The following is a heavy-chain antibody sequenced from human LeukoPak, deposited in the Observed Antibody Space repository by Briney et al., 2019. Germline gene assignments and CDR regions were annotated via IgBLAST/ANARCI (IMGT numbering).Heavy chain of an antibody. CDR3: TRDFRGLSWYFDY. V-gene: IGHV3-48*01. Sequence: GGSLRLSCAASGFTFSTYNMNWVRQAPGKGLEWVSYISAGSSTIFYADSVKGRFTISRDNARDSLYLQMNSLRAEDTAVYYCTRDFRGLSWYFDYWAREPRSPSPQ. J-gene: IGHJ4*02. CDR2: ISAGSSTI. CDR1: GFTFSTYN. D-gene: IGHD3-10*01.